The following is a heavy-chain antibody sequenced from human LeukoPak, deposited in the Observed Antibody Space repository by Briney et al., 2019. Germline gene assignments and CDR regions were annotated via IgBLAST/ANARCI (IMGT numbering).Heavy chain of an antibody. Sequence: ASVKVSCKASGYTFTGYYMHWVRQAPGQGLEWMGWINPNSGGTNYAQKFQGRVTITTDESTSTAYMELSSLRSEDTAVYYCARERPGDWNDAFDIWGQGTMVTVSS. D-gene: IGHD2-21*02. CDR3: ARERPGDWNDAFDI. V-gene: IGHV1-2*02. CDR2: INPNSGGT. CDR1: GYTFTGYY. J-gene: IGHJ3*02.